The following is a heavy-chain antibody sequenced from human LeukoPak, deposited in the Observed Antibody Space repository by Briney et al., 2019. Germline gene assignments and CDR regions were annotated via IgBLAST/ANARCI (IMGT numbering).Heavy chain of an antibody. D-gene: IGHD6-13*01. CDR2: IYYSGST. CDR3: ARAGYSSRVPKLDY. J-gene: IGHJ4*02. Sequence: SETLSLTCTVSGGSISSYYWSWIRQPPGKGLEWIGYIYYSGSTNYNPSLKSRVTISVDTSKNQFSLKLSSVTAADTAVYYCARAGYSSRVPKLDYWGQGTLVTVSS. CDR1: GGSISSYY. V-gene: IGHV4-59*01.